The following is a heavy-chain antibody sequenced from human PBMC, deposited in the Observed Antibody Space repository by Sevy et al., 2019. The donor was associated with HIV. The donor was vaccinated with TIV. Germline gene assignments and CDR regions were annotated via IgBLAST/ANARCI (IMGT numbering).Heavy chain of an antibody. CDR1: GFTFSNYG. V-gene: IGHV3-33*01. CDR3: ARGPLRYCSSSSCYEGDNNYYGMDV. CDR2: IRYDGSNK. D-gene: IGHD2-2*01. J-gene: IGHJ6*02. Sequence: GGSLRLSCAASGFTFSNYGIHWVRQAPGKGLEWVAVIRYDGSNKYYEDSVKGRFTISRDNSKNTLYLQINSLRAEDTAVYYCARGPLRYCSSSSCYEGDNNYYGMDVRGQGTTVTVSS.